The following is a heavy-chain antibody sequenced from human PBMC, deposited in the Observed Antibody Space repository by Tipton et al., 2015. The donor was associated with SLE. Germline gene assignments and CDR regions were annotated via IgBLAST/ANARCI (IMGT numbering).Heavy chain of an antibody. J-gene: IGHJ4*02. D-gene: IGHD3-3*01. CDR3: ARVGNYDLDY. CDR2: IYYTGST. CDR1: GASTSSGRYY. V-gene: IGHV4-39*07. Sequence: TLSLTCTVSGASTSSGRYYWVWIRQSPGGGLEWIGSIYYTGSTYYSPSLKSRVTISVDTSKNLFSLNVDSVTAADTAVYYCARVGNYDLDYWGQGTLVTVSS.